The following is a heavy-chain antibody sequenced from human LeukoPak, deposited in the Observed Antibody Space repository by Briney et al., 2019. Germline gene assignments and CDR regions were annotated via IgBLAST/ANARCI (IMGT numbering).Heavy chain of an antibody. CDR3: AQKAPYSPGYSQN. Sequence: SGTLSLTCTVSGGSITAYYWSWIRQPPGKGLEWIGYIYHSGTTNYNPSLKSRVTISADTSKSQFSLRLSSVTAADTAVYYCAQKAPYSPGYSQNWGQGTLVTVSS. V-gene: IGHV4-59*01. CDR1: GGSITAYY. J-gene: IGHJ1*01. CDR2: IYHSGTT. D-gene: IGHD2-15*01.